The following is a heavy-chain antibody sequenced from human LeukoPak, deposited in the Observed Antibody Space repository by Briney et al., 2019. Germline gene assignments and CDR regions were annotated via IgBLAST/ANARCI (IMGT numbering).Heavy chain of an antibody. D-gene: IGHD1-26*01. CDR1: GFTVSSNY. CDR3: ARDIVGATRAFDI. CDR2: IYSGGST. Sequence: SGGSLRLSCAASGFTVSSNYMSWVRQAPGKGLEWVSVIYSGGSTYYADSVKGRFTISRDNSKNTLYLQMNSLRAEDTAVYYCARDIVGATRAFDIWGQGTMVTVSS. J-gene: IGHJ3*02. V-gene: IGHV3-53*01.